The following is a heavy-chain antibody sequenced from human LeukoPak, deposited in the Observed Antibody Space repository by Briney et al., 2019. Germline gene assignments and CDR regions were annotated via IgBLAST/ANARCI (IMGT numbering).Heavy chain of an antibody. D-gene: IGHD4-17*01. CDR3: ARDYADYVGYFFFDY. CDR2: ISGGGETT. CDR1: GFTFNNYA. Sequence: GGSLRLSCAASGFTFNNYAMNCVRQAPGKGLEWVSSISGGGETTYYADSAKRRFTISRDNSQNTLYLQMNSLRAEDTAVYYCARDYADYVGYFFFDYWGQGTLVTVSS. V-gene: IGHV3-23*01. J-gene: IGHJ4*02.